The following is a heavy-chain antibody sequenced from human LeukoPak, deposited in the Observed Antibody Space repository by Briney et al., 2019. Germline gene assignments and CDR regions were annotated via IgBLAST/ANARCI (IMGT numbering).Heavy chain of an antibody. CDR1: GYAFTSYY. CDR3: ARPGYSYGLDY. J-gene: IGHJ4*02. V-gene: IGHV1-46*01. CDR2: INPSSGGT. Sequence: ASVKVSCKASGYAFTSYYIHWVRQAPGQGLEWIGVINPSSGGTSYAQKFQGRVTMTRDTSTGTVYMALSSLRSEDTAVYYCARPGYSYGLDYWGQGTLVTVSS. D-gene: IGHD5-18*01.